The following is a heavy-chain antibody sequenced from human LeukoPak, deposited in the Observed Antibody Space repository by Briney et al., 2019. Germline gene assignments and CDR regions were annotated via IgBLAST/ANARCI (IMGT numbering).Heavy chain of an antibody. V-gene: IGHV4-61*02. Sequence: SETLSLTCTVSGGSISSGSYYWSWIRQPAGTGLEWIGRIYTSGSTNYNPSLKSRVTISVDTSKNQFSLKLSSVTAADTAVYYCARDTGYSSGWYEGSWFDPWGQGTLVTVSS. D-gene: IGHD6-19*01. CDR2: IYTSGST. J-gene: IGHJ5*02. CDR1: GGSISSGSYY. CDR3: ARDTGYSSGWYEGSWFDP.